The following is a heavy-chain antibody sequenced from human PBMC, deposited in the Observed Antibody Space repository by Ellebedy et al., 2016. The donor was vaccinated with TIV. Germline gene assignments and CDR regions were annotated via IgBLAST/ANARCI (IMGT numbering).Heavy chain of an antibody. CDR3: ARDLWFGEGDAFDI. J-gene: IGHJ3*02. CDR1: EFNHA. V-gene: IGHV3-30*04. D-gene: IGHD3-10*01. Sequence: PGGSLRLSCAASEFNHAFHWVRQAPGKGLEGVAVISYDASKEDYADSVKGRFTISRDNSKNTLYLQMNSLSVEDTAVYYCARDLWFGEGDAFDIWGQGTMVTVSS. CDR2: ISYDASKE.